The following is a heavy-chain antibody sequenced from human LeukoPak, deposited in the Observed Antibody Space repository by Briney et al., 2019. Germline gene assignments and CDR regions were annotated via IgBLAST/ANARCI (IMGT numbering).Heavy chain of an antibody. V-gene: IGHV3-74*01. J-gene: IGHJ4*02. D-gene: IGHD6-19*01. CDR3: AKDLKVAGTGYFDY. Sequence: GGSLRLSCAASEFSVGSNYMTWVRQAPGKGLEWVSRINSDGSSTSYADSVKGRFTISRDNAKNTLYLQMNSLRAEDTAVYYCAKDLKVAGTGYFDYWGQGTLVTVSS. CDR1: EFSVGSNY. CDR2: INSDGSST.